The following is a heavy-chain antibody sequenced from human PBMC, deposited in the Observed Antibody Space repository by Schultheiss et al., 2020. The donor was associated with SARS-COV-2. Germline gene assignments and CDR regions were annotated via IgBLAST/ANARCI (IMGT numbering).Heavy chain of an antibody. CDR2: IKSKTDGGTT. Sequence: GGSLRLSCAASGFTFSNAWMSWVRQAPGKGLEWVGRIKSKTDGGTTDYAAPVKGRFTISRDNSKNTLYLQMNSLRAEDTAVYYCAKTTTYDFWSGYYSYWGQGTLVTVSS. D-gene: IGHD3-3*01. J-gene: IGHJ4*02. CDR1: GFTFSNAW. CDR3: AKTTTYDFWSGYYSY. V-gene: IGHV3-15*01.